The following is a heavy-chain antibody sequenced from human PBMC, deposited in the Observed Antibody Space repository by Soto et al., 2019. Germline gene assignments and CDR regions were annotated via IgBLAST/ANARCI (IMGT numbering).Heavy chain of an antibody. CDR3: ERALPEGSSGWYVVVDD. Sequence: QVQLVQSGAEVKKPGASVKVSCKASGYTFTSYGISWVRQAPGQGLEWMGWISAYNGNTNYAQKLQGRVTMTTDTSTSTAYMELRSLRSDDTAVYYCERALPEGSSGWYVVVDDWGQGTLVTVSS. CDR2: ISAYNGNT. J-gene: IGHJ4*02. D-gene: IGHD6-19*01. CDR1: GYTFTSYG. V-gene: IGHV1-18*04.